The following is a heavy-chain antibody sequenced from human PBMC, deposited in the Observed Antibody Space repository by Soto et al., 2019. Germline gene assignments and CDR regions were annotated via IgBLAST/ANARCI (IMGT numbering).Heavy chain of an antibody. CDR2: IIPIFGTV. CDR3: ARGGIVGATTHYYYGMDV. V-gene: IGHV1-69*01. Sequence: QVQLVQSGAEVKKPGSSVKVSCKASGGTFSSYAISWVRQAPGQGLEWMGGIIPIFGTVNYAQKFQGRVTITADESTSTAYMELSSLRSEDTAVYYCARGGIVGATTHYYYGMDVWGQGTTVTVSS. CDR1: GGTFSSYA. J-gene: IGHJ6*02. D-gene: IGHD1-26*01.